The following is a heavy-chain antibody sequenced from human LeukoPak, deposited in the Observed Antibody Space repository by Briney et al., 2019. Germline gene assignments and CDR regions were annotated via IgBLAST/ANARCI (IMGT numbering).Heavy chain of an antibody. D-gene: IGHD6-6*01. CDR2: IIPIFGTA. V-gene: IGHV1-69*13. CDR1: GGTFSSYA. J-gene: IGHJ6*03. CDR3: ARVPYSSSYYYYYYMDV. Sequence: ASVKVSCKASGGTFSSYAISWVRQAPGQGLEWMGGIIPIFGTANYAQKFQGRVTITADESTSTAYMELSSLRSEDTAVYYCARVPYSSSYYYYYYMDVWGKGTTVTVSS.